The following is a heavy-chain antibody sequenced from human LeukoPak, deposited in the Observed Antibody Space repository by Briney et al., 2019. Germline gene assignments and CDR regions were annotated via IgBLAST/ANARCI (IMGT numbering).Heavy chain of an antibody. CDR2: IRYDGSNK. Sequence: PGGSLRLSCAASGFTFRSYGMHWVRQAPGKGLEWVAFIRYDGSNKYYADSVKGRFTISRDNSKNTLYLQMNSLRAEDTAVYYCAKDAGAPLGYWGQGTLVTVSS. CDR1: GFTFRSYG. D-gene: IGHD3-16*01. J-gene: IGHJ4*02. V-gene: IGHV3-30*02. CDR3: AKDAGAPLGY.